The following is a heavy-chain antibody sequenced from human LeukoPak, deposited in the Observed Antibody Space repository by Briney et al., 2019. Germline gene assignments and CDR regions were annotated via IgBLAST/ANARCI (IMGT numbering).Heavy chain of an antibody. V-gene: IGHV4-34*01. J-gene: IGHJ4*02. D-gene: IGHD3-10*01. CDR3: ARPRYGFGSLDS. CDR1: GESFSCHY. Sequence: PSETLSLTCAVYGESFSCHYRTWIGQPPGRGLEWIGEINHSGSTTSNPSLNNRVTISVDTSKNQFSLKLTSVTAADTAVYYCARPRYGFGSLDSWRQGTLVTVSS. CDR2: INHSGST.